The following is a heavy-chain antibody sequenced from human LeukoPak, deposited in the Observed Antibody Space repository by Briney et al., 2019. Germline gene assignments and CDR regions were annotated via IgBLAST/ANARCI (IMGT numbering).Heavy chain of an antibody. D-gene: IGHD3-10*01. CDR1: GFTFSSYS. J-gene: IGHJ4*02. V-gene: IGHV3-74*01. CDR2: INSDGSST. CDR3: ARELRECY. Sequence: PGGTLRLSCAVSGFTFSSYSMHWVRQAPGKGLVWVAHINSDGSSTHYVDSVKGRYTISRDNAKNTLYLQMSSLRAEDTAVYYWARELRECYWGQGTLVTVSS.